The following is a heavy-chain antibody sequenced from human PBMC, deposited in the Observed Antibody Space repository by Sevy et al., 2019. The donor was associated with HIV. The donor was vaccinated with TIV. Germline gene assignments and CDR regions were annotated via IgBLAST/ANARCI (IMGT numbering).Heavy chain of an antibody. V-gene: IGHV1-69*13. CDR1: GGTFSSYA. J-gene: IGHJ4*02. CDR3: ARGLIATRRGGGYYFDY. CDR2: IIPIFGTA. D-gene: IGHD6-6*01. Sequence: ASVKVSCKASGGTFSSYAISWVRQAPGQGLEWMGGIIPIFGTANYAQKFQGRVTVTADESTSTAYMELSSLRFEDTAVYYCARGLIATRRGGGYYFDYWGQGTLVTVSS.